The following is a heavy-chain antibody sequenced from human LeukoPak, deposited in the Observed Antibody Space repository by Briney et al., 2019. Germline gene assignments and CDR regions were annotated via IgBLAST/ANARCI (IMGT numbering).Heavy chain of an antibody. CDR3: ARDPTSRSLRYYFDY. CDR2: IWYDGSNK. CDR1: GFTFSSYG. J-gene: IGHJ4*02. V-gene: IGHV3-33*01. Sequence: GGSLRLSCAASGFTFSSYGMHWVRQAPGKGLEWVAVIWYDGSNKYYADSVKGRFTISRDNSENTLYLQMNSLRAEDTAVYYCARDPTSRSLRYYFDYWGQGTLVTVSS. D-gene: IGHD3-10*01.